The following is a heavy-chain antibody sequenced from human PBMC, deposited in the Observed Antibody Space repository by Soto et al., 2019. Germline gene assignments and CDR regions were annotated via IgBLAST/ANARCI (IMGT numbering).Heavy chain of an antibody. J-gene: IGHJ6*02. D-gene: IGHD2-2*01. CDR3: ARERYQVISDGMDV. V-gene: IGHV1-2*02. CDR1: GYTFTGYY. CDR2: INPQTGGT. Sequence: GASVKVSCKAFGYTFTGYYIHWVREAPGQGLEWMGWINPQTGGTSYAQKFQGRVTLSRDTSINTAYLELSRLRFDDAAVYFCARERYQVISDGMDVWGQGTTVTVSS.